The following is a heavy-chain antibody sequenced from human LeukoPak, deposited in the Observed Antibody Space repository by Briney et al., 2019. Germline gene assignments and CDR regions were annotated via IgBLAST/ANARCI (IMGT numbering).Heavy chain of an antibody. J-gene: IGHJ4*02. CDR2: ISGPGTTI. Sequence: GGPLRLSCAASGFTFRSFEMIWVRQAPRKGLDWLSYISGPGTTIYYTDSVKGRFTISRDNAQNSLYLQMNSLRAEDSAVYYCASLSGAGSPFYWGQGTLVTVSS. CDR1: GFTFRSFE. V-gene: IGHV3-48*03. CDR3: ASLSGAGSPFY. D-gene: IGHD6-19*01.